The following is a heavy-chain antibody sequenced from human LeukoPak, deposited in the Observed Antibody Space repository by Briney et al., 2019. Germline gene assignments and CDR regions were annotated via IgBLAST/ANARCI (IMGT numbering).Heavy chain of an antibody. J-gene: IGHJ6*03. CDR1: GLTFSSYT. V-gene: IGHV3-48*01. Sequence: GGSLRLSCAASGLTFSSYTMNWVRQPPGKGLEWVSNIGTSSTTIYYADSVKGRFTISRDNAKNSLYLQMNSLRADDTAVYYCARFAAGGSYYYYMDVWGKGTTVTVSS. CDR2: IGTSSTTI. D-gene: IGHD6-25*01. CDR3: ARFAAGGSYYYYMDV.